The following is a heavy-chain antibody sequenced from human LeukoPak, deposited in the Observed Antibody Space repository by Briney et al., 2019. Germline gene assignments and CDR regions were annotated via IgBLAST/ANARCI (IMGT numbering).Heavy chain of an antibody. CDR3: ARLPVPGVTTYYYYHYMDV. Sequence: GGSLRLSCAASGFTFSSYWMSWVRQAPGKGLEGVANIKQDGSEKYYVDSVKGRFTISRDNAKNSLYLQMNSLRAEDTAVYYCARLPVPGVTTYYYYHYMDVWGKGTTVTVSS. CDR1: GFTFSSYW. J-gene: IGHJ6*03. CDR2: IKQDGSEK. V-gene: IGHV3-7*01. D-gene: IGHD2-21*02.